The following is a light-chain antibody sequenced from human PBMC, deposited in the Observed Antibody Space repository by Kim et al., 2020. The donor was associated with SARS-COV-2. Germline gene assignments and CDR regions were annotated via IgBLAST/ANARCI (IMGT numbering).Light chain of an antibody. CDR1: RSVSRNS. V-gene: IGKV3-20*01. CDR3: QQYDNSLLT. J-gene: IGKJ4*01. CDR2: GAS. Sequence: SAGERATLSCRASRSVSRNSLAWYQQKPGQAPRLLIYGASNRATGIPDRFSGSGSGTDFTLTINRLAPEDFAVYFCQQYDNSLLTFGGGTKVDIK.